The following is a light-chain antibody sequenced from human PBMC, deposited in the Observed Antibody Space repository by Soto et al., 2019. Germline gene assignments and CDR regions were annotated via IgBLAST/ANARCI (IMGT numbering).Light chain of an antibody. CDR2: GAS. V-gene: IGKV3-20*01. Sequence: EIVLTQSPATLSLSPGERATLSCRASRSVTSNYVAWYQQKPGHAPRLLIYGASSRATGIPDRFSGSGSGTDFTLTVSRLEPEDVALYSCQQYASSPFTFGQGTKLEI. J-gene: IGKJ2*01. CDR1: RSVTSNY. CDR3: QQYASSPFT.